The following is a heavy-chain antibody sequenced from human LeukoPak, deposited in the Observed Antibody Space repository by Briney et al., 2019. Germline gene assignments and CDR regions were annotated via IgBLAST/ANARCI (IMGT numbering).Heavy chain of an antibody. J-gene: IGHJ1*01. CDR3: ARAPPLGSGSYYQEYFQH. V-gene: IGHV1-18*01. D-gene: IGHD3-10*01. Sequence: ASVKVSCKASGYTFTSYGISWVRQAPGQGLEWMGWISAYNGNTNYAQKLQGRVTMTTDTSTSTAYMELRSLRSDDTAVYYCARAPPLGSGSYYQEYFQHWGQGTLVTVSS. CDR2: ISAYNGNT. CDR1: GYTFTSYG.